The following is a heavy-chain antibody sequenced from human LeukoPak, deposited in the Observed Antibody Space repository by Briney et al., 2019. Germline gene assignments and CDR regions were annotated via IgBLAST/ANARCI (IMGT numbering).Heavy chain of an antibody. D-gene: IGHD1-14*01. CDR1: GFTFSNYA. J-gene: IGHJ4*02. V-gene: IGHV3-23*01. CDR2: ISGSGGST. Sequence: GGSLRLSCAASGFTFSNYAMSWVRQAPGKGLEWVSAISGSGGSTYYADSVKGRFTISRNNSKNTLYLQMNSLRAEDTAVYYCANYPIGTPFDYWGQGTLVTVSS. CDR3: ANYPIGTPFDY.